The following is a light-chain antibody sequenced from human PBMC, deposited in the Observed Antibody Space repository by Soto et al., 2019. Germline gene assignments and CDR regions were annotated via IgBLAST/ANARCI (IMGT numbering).Light chain of an antibody. CDR3: QQSYSDPPETT. J-gene: IGKJ1*01. V-gene: IGKV1-39*01. CDR1: QPVASY. Sequence: DIQMTQSPSFLSASVGDRVTITCRASQPVASYLNWYQQKAGRAPRLLIYSASRLQSGVPSRFSGSGSGTDFYLTISSLQPEDFATYDCQQSYSDPPETTFGQGTKGDMK. CDR2: SAS.